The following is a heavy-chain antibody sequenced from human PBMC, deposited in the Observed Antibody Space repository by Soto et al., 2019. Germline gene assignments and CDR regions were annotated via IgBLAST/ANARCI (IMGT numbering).Heavy chain of an antibody. D-gene: IGHD3-3*01. J-gene: IGHJ6*02. CDR1: GGSISDFY. CDR2: LYYTGST. V-gene: IGHV4-59*01. CDR3: ARGGGYDFRSSQAPPIDV. Sequence: SETLSLTCNVSGGSISDFYWSWIRQSPGKRLEWIGYLYYTGSTNYNPALKSRVTISLDTSKNQFSLKVRSVTAADTAVDYCARGGGYDFRSSQAPPIDVWGQGTTVTVSS.